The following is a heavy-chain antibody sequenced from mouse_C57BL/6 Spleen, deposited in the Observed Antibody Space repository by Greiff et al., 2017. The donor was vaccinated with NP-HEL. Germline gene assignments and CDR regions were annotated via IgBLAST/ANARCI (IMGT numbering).Heavy chain of an antibody. J-gene: IGHJ2*01. V-gene: IGHV1-50*01. CDR3: AREGGLTDYFDY. CDR2: IDPSDSYT. D-gene: IGHD4-1*01. CDR1: GYTFTSYW. Sequence: QVQLKQPGAELVKPGASVKLSCKASGYTFTSYWMQWVKQRPGQGLEWIGEIDPSDSYTNYNQKFKGKATLTVDTSSSTAYMQLSSLTSEDSAVYYCAREGGLTDYFDYWGQGTTLTVSS.